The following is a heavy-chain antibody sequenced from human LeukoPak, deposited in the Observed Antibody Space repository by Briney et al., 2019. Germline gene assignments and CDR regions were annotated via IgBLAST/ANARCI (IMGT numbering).Heavy chain of an antibody. CDR1: GFTFSSYG. CDR3: ARARNDYDGSGFSALGL. CDR2: IWYDGSNK. J-gene: IGHJ4*02. V-gene: IGHV3-33*01. Sequence: PGGSLRLSCAASGFTFSSYGMHWVRQAPGKGLEWVAVIWYDGSNKYCADSVKGRFTISRDNSKNTLYLQVNSLRAEDTAVYYCARARNDYDGSGFSALGLWGQGTLVTVSS. D-gene: IGHD3-22*01.